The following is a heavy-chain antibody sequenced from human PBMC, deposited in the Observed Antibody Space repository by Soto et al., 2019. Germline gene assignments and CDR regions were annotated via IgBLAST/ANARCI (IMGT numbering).Heavy chain of an antibody. V-gene: IGHV4-4*07. CDR3: ARDISDIVVVPAAKRFNWFDP. CDR1: GGSISSYY. J-gene: IGHJ5*02. D-gene: IGHD2-2*01. Sequence: PSETLSLTCTVSGGSISSYYWSWIRQPAGKGLEWIGRIYTSGSTNYNPSLKSRVTMSVDTSKNQFSLKLSSVTAADTAVYYCARDISDIVVVPAAKRFNWFDPWGQGTLVTVSS. CDR2: IYTSGST.